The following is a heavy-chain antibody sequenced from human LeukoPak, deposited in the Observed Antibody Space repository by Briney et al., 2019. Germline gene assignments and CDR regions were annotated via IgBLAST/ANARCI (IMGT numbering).Heavy chain of an antibody. CDR1: GYTFTTSA. CDR3: ARDHSLGSYPDY. CDR2: INAGTGDT. J-gene: IGHJ4*02. V-gene: IGHV1-3*01. D-gene: IGHD3-10*01. Sequence: ASVKVSCKSSGYTFTTSAMHWVRQAPGQSLEWMGWINAGTGDTKYSQRFQGRVTFTGDTSASTAYMALSSLRFEDTAVYFCARDHSLGSYPDYWGQGTLVTVSS.